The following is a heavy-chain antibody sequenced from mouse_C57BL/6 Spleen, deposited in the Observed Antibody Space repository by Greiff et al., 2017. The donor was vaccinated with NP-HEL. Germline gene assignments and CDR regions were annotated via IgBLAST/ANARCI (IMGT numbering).Heavy chain of an antibody. Sequence: VQLQQPGAELVKPGASVKLSCKASGYTFTSYWMHWVKQRPGQGLEWIGMIHPNSGSTNYNEKFKSKATLTVDKSSSTAYMQLSSLTSEDSAVYYCASEGTITTVDYWGQGTTLTVSS. CDR3: ASEGTITTVDY. CDR2: IHPNSGST. J-gene: IGHJ2*01. V-gene: IGHV1-64*01. D-gene: IGHD1-1*01. CDR1: GYTFTSYW.